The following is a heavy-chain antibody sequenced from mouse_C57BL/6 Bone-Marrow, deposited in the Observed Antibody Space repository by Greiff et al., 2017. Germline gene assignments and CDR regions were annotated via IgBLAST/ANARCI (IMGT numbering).Heavy chain of an antibody. CDR3: ALYDYLQDYAMDY. CDR2: IYPGSGST. CDR1: GYTFTSYW. Sequence: VQLKQPGAELVKPGASVKMSCKASGYTFTSYWITWVKQRPGQGLEWIGDIYPGSGSTNYNEKFKSKATLTVDTSSSTAYMQLSSLTSEDSAVYYCALYDYLQDYAMDYWGQGTSVTVSS. V-gene: IGHV1-55*01. D-gene: IGHD2-4*01. J-gene: IGHJ4*01.